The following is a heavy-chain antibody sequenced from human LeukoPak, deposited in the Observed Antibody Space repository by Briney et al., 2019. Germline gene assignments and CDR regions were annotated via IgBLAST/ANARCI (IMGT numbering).Heavy chain of an antibody. CDR1: GGSFSGYY. D-gene: IGHD5-18*01. J-gene: IGHJ6*03. Sequence: PSETLSLTCAVYGGSFSGYYWSWIRQPPGKGLEWIGEINHTGTTNYNPSLKSRVTISVDTSKNQFSLKLSSVTAADTAVYYCARDQYSYGINYYYYYYMDVWGKGTTVTVSS. CDR2: INHTGTT. CDR3: ARDQYSYGINYYYYYYMDV. V-gene: IGHV4-34*01.